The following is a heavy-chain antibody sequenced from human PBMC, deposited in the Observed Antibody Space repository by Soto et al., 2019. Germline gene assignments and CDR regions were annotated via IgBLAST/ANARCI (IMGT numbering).Heavy chain of an antibody. J-gene: IGHJ4*02. CDR1: GFTFSDYY. CDR3: TRVGQLTTPYYTDY. V-gene: IGHV3-72*01. CDR2: IRDRANTYTT. D-gene: IGHD3-9*01. Sequence: EVQLVESGGGLVQPEGSLRLSCAASGFTFSDYYMDWVRQAPGKGLEWVGRIRDRANTYTTEYAASVKGRFTVSRDNSRNSLYLQMNSLKTEDTAMYYCTRVGQLTTPYYTDYWGQGTLVTVSS.